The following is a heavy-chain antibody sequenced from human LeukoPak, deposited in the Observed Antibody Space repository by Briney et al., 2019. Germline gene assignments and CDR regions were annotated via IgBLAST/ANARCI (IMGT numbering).Heavy chain of an antibody. CDR1: GFTFSRYD. Sequence: GGSLRLSCAASGFTFSRYDMHWVRQAPGKGLEWVAVISYDGSNKYYADSVKGRFTISRDNSKNTLYLQMNSLRAEDTAVYYCARDYDDILTGYYYMDVWGKGTTVTVSS. J-gene: IGHJ6*03. CDR3: ARDYDDILTGYYYMDV. D-gene: IGHD3-9*01. CDR2: ISYDGSNK. V-gene: IGHV3-30*03.